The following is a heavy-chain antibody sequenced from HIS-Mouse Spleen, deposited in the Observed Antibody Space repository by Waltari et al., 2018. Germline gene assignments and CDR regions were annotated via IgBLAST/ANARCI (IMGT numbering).Heavy chain of an antibody. D-gene: IGHD6-13*01. CDR1: GYSISSGYY. J-gene: IGHJ6*02. Sequence: QVQLQESGPGLVKPSETLSLTCTVSGYSISSGYYWGWIRQPPGKGLEWIGSIDHSGSTSSNPSLKSPVTISVDTSKNQFSLKLSSVTAADTAVYYCARALEYSSSWYYYYYGMDVWGQGTTVTVSS. CDR2: IDHSGST. V-gene: IGHV4-38-2*02. CDR3: ARALEYSSSWYYYYYGMDV.